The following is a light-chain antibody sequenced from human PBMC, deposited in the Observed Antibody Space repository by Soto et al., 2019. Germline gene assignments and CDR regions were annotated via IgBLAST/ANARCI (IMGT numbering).Light chain of an antibody. CDR2: HVN. CDR3: QSYDSSLSGWV. CDR1: SNDVGDYNY. J-gene: IGLJ3*02. Sequence: QSALTQPRSLSGSPGQSVTISCTGTSNDVGDYNYVSWYQQHPGKAPKLMIYHVNKRPSGVPDRFSGSKSGNTASLTISGLQAEDEAEYHCQSYDSSLSGWVFGGGTKLTVL. V-gene: IGLV2-11*01.